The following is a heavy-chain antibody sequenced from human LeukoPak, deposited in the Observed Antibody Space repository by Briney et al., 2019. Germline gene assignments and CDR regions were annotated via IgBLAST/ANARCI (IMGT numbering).Heavy chain of an antibody. CDR3: ARAGVATNRRYYSCGMDV. CDR1: RFTSSSFW. J-gene: IGHJ6*02. D-gene: IGHD5-24*01. CDR2: INKDGSEK. V-gene: IGHV3-7*03. Sequence: GGSLRLSCAASRFTSSSFWMSWVRQAPGKGLEWVANINKDGSEKFYGDSAKGRFTISRDNAKNSLYLQMNSLRAEDTAVYYCARAGVATNRRYYSCGMDVWGQGTTVSVSS.